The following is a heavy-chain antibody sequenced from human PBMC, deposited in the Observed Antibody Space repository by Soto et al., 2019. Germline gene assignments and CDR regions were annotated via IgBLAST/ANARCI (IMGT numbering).Heavy chain of an antibody. V-gene: IGHV1-2*02. CDR2: INPNSGGT. CDR1: GYTFTGYY. D-gene: IGHD3-22*01. CDR3: ARSPHDSSGYYFLLVPVYYYGMDV. Sequence: ASVKVSCKASGYTFTGYYMNWVRQAPGQGLEWMGWINPNSGGTNYAQKFQGRVTMTRDTSISTAYMELSRLRSDDTAVYYCARSPHDSSGYYFLLVPVYYYGMDVWGQGTTVTVSS. J-gene: IGHJ6*02.